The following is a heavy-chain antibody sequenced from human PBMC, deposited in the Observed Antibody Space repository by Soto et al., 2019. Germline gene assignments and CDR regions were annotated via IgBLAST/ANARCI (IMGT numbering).Heavy chain of an antibody. Sequence: QVQLIQSEAEVKKPGSSVRVSCTASGGIFGSHGFSWVRQAPGQRIEWVGGFIPIFRTLTYTEKFQARVRIAADESTNTVYLDLSSLTSEDTAVYYCVRDRRIYYSDPHDEFVASDYEVWGQGTMVSVS. CDR1: GGIFGSHG. V-gene: IGHV1-69*01. D-gene: IGHD3-22*01. CDR2: FIPIFRTL. CDR3: VRDRRIYYSDPHDEFVASDYEV. J-gene: IGHJ3*01.